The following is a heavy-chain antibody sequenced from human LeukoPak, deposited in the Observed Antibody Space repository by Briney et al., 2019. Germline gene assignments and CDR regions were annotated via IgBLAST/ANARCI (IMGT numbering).Heavy chain of an antibody. V-gene: IGHV1-2*02. CDR2: INPNSGGT. D-gene: IGHD2-21*02. CDR1: GYTFTGYY. Sequence: LWASVKVSCKASGYTFTGYYMHWVRQAPGQGLEWMGWINPNSGGTNYAQKFQGRVTMTRDTSISTAYMELSRLRSDDTAVYYCAKMTWADYWGQGTLVTVPS. J-gene: IGHJ4*02. CDR3: AKMTWADY.